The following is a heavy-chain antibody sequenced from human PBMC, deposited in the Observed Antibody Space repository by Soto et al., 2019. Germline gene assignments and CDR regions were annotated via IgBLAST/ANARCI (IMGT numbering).Heavy chain of an antibody. D-gene: IGHD2-15*01. Sequence: GGSLRLSCTVSGFTFSNYAINWVRQAPGKGLEWVGLIRNQSYSGTTQYAASMIGRFAISRDDSNSIAYLQMNSLKTEDSAVYYCTTAESTAVAYFFDYWGQGALVTVSS. CDR2: IRNQSYSGTT. CDR1: GFTFSNYA. J-gene: IGHJ4*02. V-gene: IGHV3-49*04. CDR3: TTAESTAVAYFFDY.